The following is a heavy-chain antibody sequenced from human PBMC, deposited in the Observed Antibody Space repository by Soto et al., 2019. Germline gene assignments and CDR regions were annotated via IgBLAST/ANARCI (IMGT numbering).Heavy chain of an antibody. J-gene: IGHJ5*02. Sequence: SETLSLTCTVSGGSISSSSYYWGWIRQPPGKGLEWIGSIYYSGSTYYNPSLKSRVTISVDTSKNQFSLKLSSVTAADTAVYYCARAAGWFDPWGQGTLVTVPQ. CDR1: GGSISSSSYY. CDR2: IYYSGST. CDR3: ARAAGWFDP. D-gene: IGHD6-13*01. V-gene: IGHV4-39*01.